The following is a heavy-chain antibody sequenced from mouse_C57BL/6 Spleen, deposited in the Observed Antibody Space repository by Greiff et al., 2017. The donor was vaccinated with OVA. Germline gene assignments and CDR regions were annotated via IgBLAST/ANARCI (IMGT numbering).Heavy chain of an antibody. CDR2: IHPNRGST. Sequence: QVQLQQPGAELVKPGASVKLSCKASGYTFTSYWLHWVKQRPGQGLEWIGMIHPNRGSTNYNEKFKSKATMTVDKSSSTAYMQLSSLTSEDSAVDYSARKRDGYYVGYAMDYWGQGTSVTVSS. CDR3: ARKRDGYYVGYAMDY. V-gene: IGHV1-64*01. D-gene: IGHD2-3*01. CDR1: GYTFTSYW. J-gene: IGHJ4*01.